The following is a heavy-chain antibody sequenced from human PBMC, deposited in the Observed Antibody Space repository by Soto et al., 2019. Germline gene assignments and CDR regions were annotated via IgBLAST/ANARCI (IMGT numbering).Heavy chain of an antibody. Sequence: QVQLVQSGAEVKKPGSSVQVSCKTSGGTFSSYAISGVRQAPGQGLEWMGGIIPIVGTANYAQKFQGRVTITADESTSTAYMELSSLRSEDTAVYYCASEPDTAMARRFDPWGQGTLVTVAS. CDR3: ASEPDTAMARRFDP. J-gene: IGHJ5*02. D-gene: IGHD5-18*01. CDR2: IIPIVGTA. V-gene: IGHV1-69*01. CDR1: GGTFSSYA.